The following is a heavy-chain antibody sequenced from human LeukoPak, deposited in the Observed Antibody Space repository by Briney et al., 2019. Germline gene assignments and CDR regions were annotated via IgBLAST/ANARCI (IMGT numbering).Heavy chain of an antibody. V-gene: IGHV6-1*01. D-gene: IGHD3-10*01. CDR3: ARDSGMGNDAFDI. Sequence: SQTLSLTCAISGDSVSSNTAAWSWIRQSPSRGLEWLGRTYYRSKWFYDYALSVKSRITINPETSKNQFSLLLNSVTPEDTALYYCARDSGMGNDAFDIWGQGTMVTVSS. CDR2: TYYRSKWFY. CDR1: GDSVSSNTAA. J-gene: IGHJ3*02.